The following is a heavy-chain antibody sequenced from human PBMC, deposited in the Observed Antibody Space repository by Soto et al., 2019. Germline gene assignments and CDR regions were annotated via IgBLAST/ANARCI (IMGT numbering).Heavy chain of an antibody. D-gene: IGHD3-3*01. CDR2: ISAYNGNT. Sequence: QVQLVQSGAEVKKPGASVKVSCKASGYTFTSYGISWVRQAPGQGLEWMGWISAYNGNTNYAQKLQGRVTMTTDTPTSTAYMELRSLRSDDTAVYYCARDQGYDFWSGYYGHHYYYYGMDVWGQGTTVTVSS. CDR1: GYTFTSYG. V-gene: IGHV1-18*01. CDR3: ARDQGYDFWSGYYGHHYYYYGMDV. J-gene: IGHJ6*02.